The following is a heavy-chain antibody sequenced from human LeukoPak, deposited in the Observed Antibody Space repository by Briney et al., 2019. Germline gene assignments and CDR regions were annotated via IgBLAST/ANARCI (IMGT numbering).Heavy chain of an antibody. D-gene: IGHD3-22*01. CDR2: ISTSSSYI. CDR3: ARDGGDYYDSSGYPFHH. CDR1: GFTFGSYN. J-gene: IGHJ1*01. V-gene: IGHV3-21*01. Sequence: GGSLRLSCAASGFTFGSYNMNWVRQAPGKGLEWVSSISTSSSYIYYADSVRGRFTISRDNAKKSLYLQMNSLRAGDMAVYYCARDGGDYYDSSGYPFHHWGQGTLVTVSS.